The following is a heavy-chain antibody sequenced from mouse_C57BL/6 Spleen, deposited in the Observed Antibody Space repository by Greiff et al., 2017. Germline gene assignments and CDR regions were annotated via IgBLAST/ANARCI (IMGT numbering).Heavy chain of an antibody. CDR1: GYTFTSYW. D-gene: IGHD2-5*01. J-gene: IGHJ2*01. CDR3: ARRGSNYRFDY. Sequence: QVQLQQPGAELVRPGSSVKLSCKASGYTFTSYWMHWVKQRPIQGLEWIGNIDPSDSETHYNQKFKDKATLTVDKSSSTAYMQLSSLTSEDSAVYYCARRGSNYRFDYWGQGTTLTVSS. V-gene: IGHV1-52*01. CDR2: IDPSDSET.